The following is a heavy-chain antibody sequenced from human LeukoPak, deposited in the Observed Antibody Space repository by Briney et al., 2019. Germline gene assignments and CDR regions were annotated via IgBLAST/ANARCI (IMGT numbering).Heavy chain of an antibody. D-gene: IGHD5-24*01. J-gene: IGHJ4*02. CDR2: IYYSGST. CDR1: GGSISSSSYY. CDR3: ARGRRDGFNY. V-gene: IGHV4-39*07. Sequence: PSETLSLTCTVSGGSISSSSYYWGWIRQPPGRGLEWIGSIYYSGSTYYNPSLKSRVTISVDTSKNQFSLKLSSVTAADTAVYYCARGRRDGFNYWGQGTLVTVSS.